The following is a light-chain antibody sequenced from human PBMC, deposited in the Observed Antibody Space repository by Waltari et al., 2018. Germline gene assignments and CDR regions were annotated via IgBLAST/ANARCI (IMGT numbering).Light chain of an antibody. J-gene: IGKJ2*01. CDR2: DAS. CDR3: QQYNNLQT. Sequence: EIVMTQSPAALSVSPGERATLSCRASQSVTSNLAWYQKKRGHSPRLLSYDASIRATGIPARFSGRGSGTEFTLTISSLQSEDFAVYYCQQYNNLQTFGQGTKLELK. V-gene: IGKV3D-15*01. CDR1: QSVTSN.